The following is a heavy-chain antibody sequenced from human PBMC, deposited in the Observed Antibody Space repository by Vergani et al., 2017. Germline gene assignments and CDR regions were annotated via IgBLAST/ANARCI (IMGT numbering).Heavy chain of an antibody. J-gene: IGHJ6*03. V-gene: IGHV1-69*01. CDR1: GGTFSSHA. D-gene: IGHD2-8*01. CDR3: ASEDCTNGVCYGDSRRNYYYNMDV. CDR2: IIPIFGTA. Sequence: QVQLFQSGAEVKKPGSSVKVSCKASGGTFSSHAISWVRQAPGQGLEWMGGIIPIFGTANYAQKFQGRFTITADESTSTAYMELSSLRSEDTAVYYCASEDCTNGVCYGDSRRNYYYNMDVWGKGTTVTVSS.